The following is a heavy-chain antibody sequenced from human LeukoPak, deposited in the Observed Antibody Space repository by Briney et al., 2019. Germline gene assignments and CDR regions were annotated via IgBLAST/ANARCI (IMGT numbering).Heavy chain of an antibody. Sequence: GGSLRLSCAASGFTFSSYAMHWVRQAPGKGLEWVAAISYDGSNKYSADSVKGRFTISRDNSKNTLYLQMNSLRAEDTAVYYCAKIAAANCGGDCYSGAYHFDYWGQGTLVTVSS. CDR2: ISYDGSNK. V-gene: IGHV3-30*04. CDR3: AKIAAANCGGDCYSGAYHFDY. D-gene: IGHD2-21*02. CDR1: GFTFSSYA. J-gene: IGHJ4*02.